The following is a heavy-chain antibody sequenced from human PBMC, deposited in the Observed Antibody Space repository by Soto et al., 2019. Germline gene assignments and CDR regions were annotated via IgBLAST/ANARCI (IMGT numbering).Heavy chain of an antibody. CDR2: IIPVFGTA. D-gene: IGHD6-13*01. CDR3: ATYSSSWYAWFDP. CDR1: GGTFSSYA. J-gene: IGHJ5*02. V-gene: IGHV1-69*13. Sequence: SVKVSCKASGGTFSSYAISWVRQAPGQGLEWMGGIIPVFGTANYAQKFQGRVTITADESTSTAYMELSSLRSEDTAVYYCATYSSSWYAWFDPWGQGTLVTVSS.